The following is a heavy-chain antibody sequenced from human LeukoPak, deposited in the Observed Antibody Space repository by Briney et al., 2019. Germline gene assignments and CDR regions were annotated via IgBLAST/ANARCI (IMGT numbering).Heavy chain of an antibody. Sequence: SETLSLTCTVSGGSISSSSYYWGWIRQPPGKGLEWIGSIYYSGSTYYNPSLKSRVTISVDTSKNQFSLKLSSVTAADTAVYYCARGLPDYYDSSGDYNWFDPWGQGTLVTVSS. D-gene: IGHD3-22*01. CDR2: IYYSGST. V-gene: IGHV4-39*07. CDR3: ARGLPDYYDSSGDYNWFDP. J-gene: IGHJ5*02. CDR1: GGSISSSSYY.